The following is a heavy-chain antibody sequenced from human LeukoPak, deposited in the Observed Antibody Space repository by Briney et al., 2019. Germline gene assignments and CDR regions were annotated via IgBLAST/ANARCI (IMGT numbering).Heavy chain of an antibody. Sequence: KPSETLSLTCAVYGGSFSGYYWSWIRQPPGKGLEWIGEINHSGSTNYNPSLKSRVTISVDTSKNQFSLKLSSVTAADTAVYYCASSVIVGATRGEEYYFDYWGQGTLVTVSS. J-gene: IGHJ4*02. CDR2: INHSGST. CDR3: ASSVIVGATRGEEYYFDY. D-gene: IGHD1-26*01. V-gene: IGHV4-34*01. CDR1: GGSFSGYY.